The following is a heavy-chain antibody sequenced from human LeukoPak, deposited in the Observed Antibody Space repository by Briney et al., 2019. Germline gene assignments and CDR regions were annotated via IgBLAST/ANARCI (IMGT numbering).Heavy chain of an antibody. CDR3: AKDSGCAYDIVVVPAAISCGYFDY. CDR1: GFTFSTHW. J-gene: IGHJ4*02. CDR2: INSDGSST. Sequence: GGSLRLSCAASGFTFSTHWMHWVRQAPGKGLVWVSRINSDGSSTNYADSVKGRFTISRDNSKNTLYLQMNSLRAEDTAVYYCAKDSGCAYDIVVVPAAISCGYFDYWGQGTLVTVSS. V-gene: IGHV3-74*01. D-gene: IGHD2-2*02.